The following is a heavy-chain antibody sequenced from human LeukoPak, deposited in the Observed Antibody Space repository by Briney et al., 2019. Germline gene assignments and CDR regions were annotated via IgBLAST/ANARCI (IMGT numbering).Heavy chain of an antibody. D-gene: IGHD2-2*01. V-gene: IGHV4-38-2*02. J-gene: IGHJ5*02. Sequence: PSETLSLTCTVSGYSISSGYYWGWIRQPPGKGLEWTGSIDHSGSTYYNPSLKSRITISVDTSKNQFSLKLSSVTAADTAVYYCARAATMSLYCSSTSCYPSAKYNWFDPWGQGTLVTVSS. CDR3: ARAATMSLYCSSTSCYPSAKYNWFDP. CDR2: IDHSGST. CDR1: GYSISSGYY.